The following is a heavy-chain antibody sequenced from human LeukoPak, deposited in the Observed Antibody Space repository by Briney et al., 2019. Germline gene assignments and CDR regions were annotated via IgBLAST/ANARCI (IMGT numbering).Heavy chain of an antibody. D-gene: IGHD4-17*01. CDR3: ASGIHYGDYAANDAFDI. V-gene: IGHV1-24*01. J-gene: IGHJ3*02. Sequence: ASVNVSCKVSGYTLTELSMHWVRQAPGKGLEWMGGFDPEDGETIYAQKFQGRVTMTEDTSTDTAYMELSSLRSEDTAVYYCASGIHYGDYAANDAFDIWGQGTMVTVSS. CDR2: FDPEDGET. CDR1: GYTLTELS.